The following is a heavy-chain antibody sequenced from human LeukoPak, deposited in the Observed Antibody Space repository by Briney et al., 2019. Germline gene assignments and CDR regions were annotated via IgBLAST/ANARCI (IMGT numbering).Heavy chain of an antibody. D-gene: IGHD3-3*01. CDR2: IYYSGST. V-gene: IGHV4-59*01. CDR1: GGSISSYY. Sequence: PSETLSLTCTVSGGSISSYYWSWLRQPPGKGLEWIGYIYYSGSTNYNPSLKSRVTISVDTSKNQFSLKLSSVTAADTAVYYCAREDWTYYDFWSGYSWFDPWGQGTLVTVSS. CDR3: AREDWTYYDFWSGYSWFDP. J-gene: IGHJ5*02.